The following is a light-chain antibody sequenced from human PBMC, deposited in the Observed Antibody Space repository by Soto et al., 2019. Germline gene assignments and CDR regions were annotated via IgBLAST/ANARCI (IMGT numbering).Light chain of an antibody. J-gene: IGLJ1*01. CDR1: SSDIGAYDY. V-gene: IGLV2-14*01. CDR2: EVN. Sequence: QSALTQPASLSGSPGQSITISCTGTSSDIGAYDYVSWFQQHPGKAPKLMISEVNNRPSGVSNRFSGSKSGNTAYLTISGLQVEDEAEDFCFSFTTTSTHGFGTGTKVTVL. CDR3: FSFTTTSTHG.